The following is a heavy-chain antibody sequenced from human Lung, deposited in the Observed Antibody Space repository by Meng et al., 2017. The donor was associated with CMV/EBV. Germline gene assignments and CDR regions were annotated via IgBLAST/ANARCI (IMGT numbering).Heavy chain of an antibody. D-gene: IGHD6-19*01. CDR1: GFTFSSYW. CDR3: ARVRKAVVSPNFFDY. V-gene: IGHV3-7*01. Sequence: GGSLRLSCAASGFTFSSYWMSWVRQAPGKGLEWVANIKQDGSEKYYVDSVKGRFTISRDNAKNSLYLQMNSLRAEDTAVYYCARVRKAVVSPNFFDYWGRGTLVTVSS. CDR2: IKQDGSEK. J-gene: IGHJ4*02.